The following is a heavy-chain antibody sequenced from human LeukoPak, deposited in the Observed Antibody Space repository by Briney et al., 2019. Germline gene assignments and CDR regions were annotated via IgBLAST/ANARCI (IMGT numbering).Heavy chain of an antibody. CDR3: AKDGVDIVVVPAAIGVYYYYYMDV. J-gene: IGHJ6*03. D-gene: IGHD2-2*01. Sequence: GGSLRLSCAASGFTFSSYGMHWVRQAPGKGLERVAVIWYDGSNKYYADSVKGRFTISRDNSKNTLYLQMNSLRAEDTAVYYCAKDGVDIVVVPAAIGVYYYYYMDVWGKGTTVTVSS. CDR2: IWYDGSNK. CDR1: GFTFSSYG. V-gene: IGHV3-33*06.